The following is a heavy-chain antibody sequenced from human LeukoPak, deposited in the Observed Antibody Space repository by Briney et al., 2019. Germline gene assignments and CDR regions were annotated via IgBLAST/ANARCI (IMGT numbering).Heavy chain of an antibody. Sequence: ASVKVSRKASGYNFDKFGIAWVRQAPAQGLEWMGWINTHNGNTKYAQQYQGRVTMATDTSTSTVYMELRSLRSDETAVYFCARDTPQHLKRYDYWGQGTQVTVSS. V-gene: IGHV1-18*01. CDR2: INTHNGNT. CDR3: ARDTPQHLKRYDY. D-gene: IGHD6-13*01. CDR1: GYNFDKFG. J-gene: IGHJ4*02.